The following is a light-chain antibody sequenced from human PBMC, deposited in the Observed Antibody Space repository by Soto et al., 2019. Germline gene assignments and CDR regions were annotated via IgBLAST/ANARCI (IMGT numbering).Light chain of an antibody. V-gene: IGKV1-39*01. CDR2: AAS. CDR3: QQSYSTPSIT. Sequence: DIQMTQSPSSLSACVGDRVTITCRASQSISSYLNWYQQKPGKAPKLLIYAASSLQSGVPSRFSGSGSGTDFTLTISSLQPEDFATYYCQQSYSTPSITFGQGTRLEI. CDR1: QSISSY. J-gene: IGKJ5*01.